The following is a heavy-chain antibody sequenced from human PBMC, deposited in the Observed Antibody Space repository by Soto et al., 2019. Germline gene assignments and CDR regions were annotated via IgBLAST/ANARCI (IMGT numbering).Heavy chain of an antibody. D-gene: IGHD3-22*01. Sequence: SETLSLTCAVYGESFSGYYWSWIRQPPGKGLEWIGEINHSGSTNYNPSLKSRVTISVDTSKNQFSLKLSSVTAPATAVYYCAITMIESRGWFDPWGQGTLVTVSS. J-gene: IGHJ5*02. V-gene: IGHV4-34*01. CDR1: GESFSGYY. CDR2: INHSGST. CDR3: AITMIESRGWFDP.